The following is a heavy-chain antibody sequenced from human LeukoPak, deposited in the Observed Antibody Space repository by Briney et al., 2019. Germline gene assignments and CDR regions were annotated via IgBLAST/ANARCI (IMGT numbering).Heavy chain of an antibody. CDR2: INPDSGVT. V-gene: IGHV1-2*07. CDR3: ARGGTVVRGADDAFDI. Sequence: GASLRVSCKASVYTFTYYYIHWVRQAPGQGLEWMGWINPDSGVTKYAHSFQGRVTMTRDTSISTVYMDLSSLISDDTAVYSCARGGTVVRGADDAFDIWGHGTMVTVST. J-gene: IGHJ3*02. CDR1: VYTFTYYY. D-gene: IGHD3-10*01.